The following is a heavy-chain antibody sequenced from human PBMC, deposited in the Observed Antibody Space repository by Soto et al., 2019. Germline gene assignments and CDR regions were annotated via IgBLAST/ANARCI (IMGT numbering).Heavy chain of an antibody. CDR2: IYYSGST. CDR3: AREPRGWYDAFDI. V-gene: IGHV4-59*01. D-gene: IGHD6-19*01. J-gene: IGHJ3*02. CDR1: CGSIISYY. Sequence: PSETLSLTCTFSCGSIISYYWSWIRQPPGKGLEWIGYIYYSGSTNYNPSLKSRVTISVDTSKNQFSLKLSSVTAADTAVYYCAREPRGWYDAFDIWGQGTMVTVSS.